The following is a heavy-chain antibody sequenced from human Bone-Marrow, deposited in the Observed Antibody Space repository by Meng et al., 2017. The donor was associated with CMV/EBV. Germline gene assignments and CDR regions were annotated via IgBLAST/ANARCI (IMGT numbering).Heavy chain of an antibody. CDR2: IRYDGSSE. V-gene: IGHV3-30*02. CDR3: ATDGRGLWFGDH. CDR1: GFTFSNYG. J-gene: IGHJ4*02. Sequence: GGSLRLSCAASGFTFSNYGMHWVRQAPGKGLEWVAFIRYDGSSEYYADSLKGRFTISRDNSKNTLYLQMNSLKSEDTAVYYCATDGRGLWFGDHWGQGTLVTVYS. D-gene: IGHD3-10*01.